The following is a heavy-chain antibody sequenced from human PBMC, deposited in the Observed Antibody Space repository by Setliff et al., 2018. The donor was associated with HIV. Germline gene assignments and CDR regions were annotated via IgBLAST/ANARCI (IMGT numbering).Heavy chain of an antibody. CDR2: IIPLFGTT. D-gene: IGHD3-10*01. Sequence: ASVMVSCKASGGTFNNYAISWVRQAPGQGLEWVGGIIPLFGTTNYALKFQGRVTMTANESTNTAHMELSSLRSADTAMYYCATVFYYDSESFSLDYWGQGMLVTVSS. CDR3: ATVFYYDSESFSLDY. J-gene: IGHJ4*02. V-gene: IGHV1-69*13. CDR1: GGTFNNYA.